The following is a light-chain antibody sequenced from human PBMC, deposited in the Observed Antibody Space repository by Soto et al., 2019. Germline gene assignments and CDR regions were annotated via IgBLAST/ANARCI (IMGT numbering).Light chain of an antibody. CDR2: DVS. Sequence: EVVLTQSPATLSLSPGERATLSCRASQSVTKDLAWYQQKPGQALRLLISDVSKRATGIPSRFSGSGSATDFTLTISSLQPEDFAVYYCHQRSNWPLTFGGGTKLEIK. CDR3: HQRSNWPLT. V-gene: IGKV3-11*01. J-gene: IGKJ4*01. CDR1: QSVTKD.